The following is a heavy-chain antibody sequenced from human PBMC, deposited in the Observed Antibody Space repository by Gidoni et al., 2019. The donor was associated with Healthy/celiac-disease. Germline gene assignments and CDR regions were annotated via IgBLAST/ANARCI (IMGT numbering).Heavy chain of an antibody. CDR1: GFTFSSYA. V-gene: IGHV3-23*01. J-gene: IGHJ4*02. CDR2: ISGSGGST. CDR3: AKRYFDWLSYYFDY. D-gene: IGHD3-9*01. Sequence: EVQLLESGGCLVQPGGSLRISCAASGFTFSSYAMIWVRQAPGKGLEWVSAISGSGGSTYYADSVKGRFTISRDNSKNTLYLQMNSLRAEDTAIYYCAKRYFDWLSYYFDYWGQGTLVTVSS.